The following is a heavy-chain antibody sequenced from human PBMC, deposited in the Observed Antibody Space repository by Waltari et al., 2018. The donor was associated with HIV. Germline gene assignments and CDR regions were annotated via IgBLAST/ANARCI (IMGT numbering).Heavy chain of an antibody. CDR2: TDPNTGNP. J-gene: IGHJ4*02. CDR1: GYTFINYA. Sequence: VQLVQSGSELKKPGASVKVSCKASGYTFINYAMNWVRQAPGQGLEWMGWTDPNTGNPTYAQGFTGRFVFSLDTSVSTAYLQISSLKTEDTAVYYCARAREWELLYPIDYWGQGTLVTVS. CDR3: ARAREWELLYPIDY. V-gene: IGHV7-4-1*02. D-gene: IGHD1-26*01.